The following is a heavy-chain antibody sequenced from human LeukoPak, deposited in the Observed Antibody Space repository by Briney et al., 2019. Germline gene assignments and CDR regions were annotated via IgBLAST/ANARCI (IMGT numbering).Heavy chain of an antibody. D-gene: IGHD1-1*01. CDR2: IKSKTDGGTT. CDR1: GFTFTTAW. Sequence: PGGSLRLSCAASGFTFTTAWMSWVRQAPGKGLEWVGRIKSKTDGGTTDYAAPVKGRFTISRDGSKNTPFLQMNSLKTEDTAVYYCSTEDQRNSWGQGTLVTVSS. V-gene: IGHV3-15*01. J-gene: IGHJ4*02. CDR3: STEDQRNS.